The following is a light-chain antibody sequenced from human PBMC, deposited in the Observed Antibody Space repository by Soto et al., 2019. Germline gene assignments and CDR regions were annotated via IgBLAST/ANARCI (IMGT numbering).Light chain of an antibody. CDR3: QQRSNWPPRWT. V-gene: IGKV3-11*01. CDR1: QSVSSY. Sequence: EIVLTQSPATLSLSPGERATLSCRASQSVSSYLAWYQQKPGQAPRLLIYDASNRATGIPARFSGSGSGTDFTLTISSLEPEDFAVYHCQQRSNWPPRWTFGQGTKVEIK. CDR2: DAS. J-gene: IGKJ1*01.